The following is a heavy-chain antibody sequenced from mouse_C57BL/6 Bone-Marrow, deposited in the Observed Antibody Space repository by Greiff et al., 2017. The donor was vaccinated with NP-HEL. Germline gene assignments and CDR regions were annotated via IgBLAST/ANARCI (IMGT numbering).Heavy chain of an antibody. D-gene: IGHD2-2*01. Sequence: VQLQQSGAELAKPGASVKLSCKASGYTFTSYWMHWVKQRPGQGLEWIGYINPSSGYTKYNQKFKDKATLAADKSSSTAYMQLSSLTYEDSAVYYCGREGYGGKALFAYWGQGTLVTVSA. V-gene: IGHV1-7*01. CDR2: INPSSGYT. CDR1: GYTFTSYW. J-gene: IGHJ3*01. CDR3: GREGYGGKALFAY.